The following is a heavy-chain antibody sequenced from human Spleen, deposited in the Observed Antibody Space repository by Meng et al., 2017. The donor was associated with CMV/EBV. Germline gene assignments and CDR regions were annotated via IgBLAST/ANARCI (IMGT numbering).Heavy chain of an antibody. CDR3: ACERFYGGNSGQYYYYGMDV. CDR2: IIPMVAKA. V-gene: IGHV1-69*08. J-gene: IGHJ6*02. Sequence: SVKVSCKASRGTFSSYTLTWVRQAPGQGLEWMGKIIPMVAKANYAQKFQGRVTITADKSTYTAYMELSRLRSEDTAIYYCACERFYGGNSGQYYYYGMDVWGQGTMVTVSS. D-gene: IGHD4-23*01. CDR1: RGTFSSYT.